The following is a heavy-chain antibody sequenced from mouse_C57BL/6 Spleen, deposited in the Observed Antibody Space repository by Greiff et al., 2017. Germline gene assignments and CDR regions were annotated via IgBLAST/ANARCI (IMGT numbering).Heavy chain of an antibody. CDR3: AREDDYDGVSFAY. CDR1: GYAFSSYW. CDR2: IYPGDGDT. V-gene: IGHV1-80*01. Sequence: QVQLKESGAELVKPGASVKISCKASGYAFSSYWMNWVKQRPGKGLEWIGQIYPGDGDTNYNGKFKGKATLTADKSSSTAYMQLSSLTSEDSAVYFCAREDDYDGVSFAYWGQGTLVTVSA. D-gene: IGHD2-4*01. J-gene: IGHJ3*01.